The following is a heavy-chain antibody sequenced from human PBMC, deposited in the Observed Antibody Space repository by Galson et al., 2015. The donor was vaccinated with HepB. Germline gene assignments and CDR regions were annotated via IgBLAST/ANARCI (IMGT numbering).Heavy chain of an antibody. D-gene: IGHD3-9*01. J-gene: IGHJ3*02. Sequence: SLRLSCAASGFTFSSDSMNWVRQAPGKGLEWVSYISSSSSTIYYADSVKGRFTISRDNAKNSLYLQMNSLRAEDTAVYYCARVRRDYDILTGYPDAFDIWGQGTMVTVSS. V-gene: IGHV3-48*01. CDR3: ARVRRDYDILTGYPDAFDI. CDR1: GFTFSSDS. CDR2: ISSSSSTI.